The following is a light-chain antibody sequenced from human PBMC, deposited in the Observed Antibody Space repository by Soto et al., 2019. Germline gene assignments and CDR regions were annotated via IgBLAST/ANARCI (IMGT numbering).Light chain of an antibody. CDR1: SSNIGADYD. V-gene: IGLV1-40*01. CDR3: QSFDSRLNAYV. Sequence: QSALTQPPSVSGAPGQRVTVSCTGSSSNIGADYDAHWYQLLPGTAPNLLIYANTYRPSGVPDRFSGSKSGSTASLAITGLQAEDEADYFCQSFDSRLNAYVFGTGTKLTVL. CDR2: ANT. J-gene: IGLJ1*01.